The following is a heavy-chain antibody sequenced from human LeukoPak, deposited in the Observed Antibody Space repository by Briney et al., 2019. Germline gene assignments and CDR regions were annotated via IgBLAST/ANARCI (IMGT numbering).Heavy chain of an antibody. V-gene: IGHV3-23*01. D-gene: IGHD3-3*01. CDR2: ISGSGGST. Sequence: QPGGSLRLSCAASGFTFSSYAMSWVRQAPGKGLEWVSAISGSGGSTYYADSVKGRFTISRDNSKNTLYLQMNSLRAEDTAVSYCAKDQYYDFWSGFYYWGQGTLVTVSS. J-gene: IGHJ4*02. CDR1: GFTFSSYA. CDR3: AKDQYYDFWSGFYY.